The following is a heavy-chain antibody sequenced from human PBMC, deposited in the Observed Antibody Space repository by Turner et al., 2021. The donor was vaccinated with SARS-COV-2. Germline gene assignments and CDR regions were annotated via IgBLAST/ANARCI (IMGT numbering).Heavy chain of an antibody. J-gene: IGHJ4*02. D-gene: IGHD6-19*01. CDR1: GFTFSSYG. Sequence: QVQLVESGGGVVQPGRSLRLSCAASGFTFSSYGMHWVRQAPGKGLEWVAVISYDGSNKYYADSVKGRFTISRDNSKNTLYLQMNSLRAEDTAVYYCVKGGGSGLLNFDYWGQGTLVTVSS. V-gene: IGHV3-30*18. CDR2: ISYDGSNK. CDR3: VKGGGSGLLNFDY.